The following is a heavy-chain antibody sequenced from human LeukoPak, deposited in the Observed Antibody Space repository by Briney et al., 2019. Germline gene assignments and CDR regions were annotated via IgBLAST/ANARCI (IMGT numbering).Heavy chain of an antibody. CDR2: IYYSGST. CDR1: GGSISSYY. V-gene: IGHV4-59*12. D-gene: IGHD3-3*01. J-gene: IGHJ5*02. CDR3: ASSTLMYDFWSGYQFNWFDP. Sequence: SETLSLTCTVSGGSISSYYWSWIRQPPGQGLEWIGYIYYSGSTNYNPSLKSRVTISVDTSKNQFSLKLSSVTAADTAVYYCASSTLMYDFWSGYQFNWFDPWGQGTLVTVSS.